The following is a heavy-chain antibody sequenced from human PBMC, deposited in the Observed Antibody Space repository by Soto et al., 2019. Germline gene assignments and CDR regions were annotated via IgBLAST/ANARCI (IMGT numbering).Heavy chain of an antibody. Sequence: DVQLVESGGALVQPGESLRLSCVASGFAFGTQSMNWVRQAPGKGLEWVAYIKSSGDNIFYADSVKGRFTISRDNARNSLYLQMNSLGADDTAVYYWLRAVGPTDWRKHYFQDWGQGILVTVSS. CDR1: GFAFGTQS. CDR2: IKSSGDNI. CDR3: LRAVGPTDWRKHYFQD. J-gene: IGHJ4*02. V-gene: IGHV3-48*01. D-gene: IGHD1-1*01.